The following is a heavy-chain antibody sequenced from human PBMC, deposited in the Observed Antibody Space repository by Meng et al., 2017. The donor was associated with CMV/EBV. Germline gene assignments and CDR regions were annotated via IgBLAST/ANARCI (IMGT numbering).Heavy chain of an antibody. CDR1: GFTFDDYG. D-gene: IGHD5-24*01. V-gene: IGHV3-20*04. Sequence: GESLKISCAASGFTFDDYGMRWVRQAPGKGLEWVSGINWNGGSTGYADSVKGRFTISRDNAKNSLYLQMNSLRAEDTALYYCARRSIEGRRWLQLPHFDYWGQGTLVTVSS. CDR3: ARRSIEGRRWLQLPHFDY. CDR2: INWNGGST. J-gene: IGHJ4*02.